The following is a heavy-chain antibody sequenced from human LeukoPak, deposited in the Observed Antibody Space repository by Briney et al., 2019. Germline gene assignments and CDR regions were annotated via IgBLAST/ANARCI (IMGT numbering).Heavy chain of an antibody. D-gene: IGHD6-19*01. Sequence: PGGSLRLSCAASGFTFSDYNMNWVRQAPGKGLEWVSVISSSSTYIYYADSVKGRFTISRDNAKNSLYLQMNSLRAEDTAVYYCARVSIAVSLAIDYWGQGTLVTVST. J-gene: IGHJ4*02. V-gene: IGHV3-21*06. CDR1: GFTFSDYN. CDR2: ISSSSTYI. CDR3: ARVSIAVSLAIDY.